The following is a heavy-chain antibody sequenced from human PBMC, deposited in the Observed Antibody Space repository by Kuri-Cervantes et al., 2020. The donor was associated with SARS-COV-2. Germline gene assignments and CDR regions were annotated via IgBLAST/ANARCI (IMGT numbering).Heavy chain of an antibody. J-gene: IGHJ6*02. D-gene: IGHD6-6*01. CDR2: ISAYNGNT. CDR1: GYTFTSYG. V-gene: IGHV1-18*04. Sequence: ASVKVSCKASGYTFTSYGISWVRRAPGQGLEWMGWISAYNGNTNYAQKLQGRVTMTTDTSTSTAYMELRSLRSDDTAVYYCARGSSSSSNYYYYGMDVWDQGTTVTVSS. CDR3: ARGSSSSSNYYYYGMDV.